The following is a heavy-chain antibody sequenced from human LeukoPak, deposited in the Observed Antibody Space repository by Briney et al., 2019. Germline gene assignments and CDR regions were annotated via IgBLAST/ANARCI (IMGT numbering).Heavy chain of an antibody. V-gene: IGHV1-3*01. CDR1: GYTFTSYA. CDR2: INAGNGNT. D-gene: IGHD2-15*01. Sequence: ASVKVSCKASGYTFTSYAMHWVRQAPGQRLEWMGWINAGNGNTKYSQKFQGRVTITRDTSASTAYMELSSLSSEDTAVYYCSRDRGYCSGGSCYQYYFDYWGQGTLVTVSS. J-gene: IGHJ4*02. CDR3: SRDRGYCSGGSCYQYYFDY.